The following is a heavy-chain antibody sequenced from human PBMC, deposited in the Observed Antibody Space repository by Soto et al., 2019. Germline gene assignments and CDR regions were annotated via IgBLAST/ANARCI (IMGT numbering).Heavy chain of an antibody. CDR1: GGTFCSYT. Sequence: APVEVSRKASGGTFCSYTITRVGQAPGQGLEWMGRIIPILGIANYAQKFQGRVTITADKSTSTAYMELSSLRSEDTAVYYCARDSPVASGNDPWGQGTLVTVSS. V-gene: IGHV1-69*04. CDR2: IIPILGIA. D-gene: IGHD2-15*01. J-gene: IGHJ5*02. CDR3: ARDSPVASGNDP.